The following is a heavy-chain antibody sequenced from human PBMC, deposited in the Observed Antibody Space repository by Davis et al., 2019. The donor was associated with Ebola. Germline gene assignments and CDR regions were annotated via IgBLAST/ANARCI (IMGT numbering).Heavy chain of an antibody. CDR3: ARDIVVVPAAIRSWDAFDI. Sequence: GESLKISCAASGFTVSSNYMNWVRQAPGKGLEWVSYISSSSSTIYYADSVKGRFTISRDNAKNSLYLQMNSLRDEDTAVYYCARDIVVVPAAIRSWDAFDIWGQGTMVTVSS. V-gene: IGHV3-48*02. CDR2: ISSSSSTI. CDR1: GFTVSSNY. J-gene: IGHJ3*02. D-gene: IGHD2-2*01.